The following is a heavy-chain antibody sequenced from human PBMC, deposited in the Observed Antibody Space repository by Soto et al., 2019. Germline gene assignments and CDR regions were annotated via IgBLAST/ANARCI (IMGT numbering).Heavy chain of an antibody. Sequence: EVQLLESGGGLVQPGGSLRLSCAASGFTFSSYAMSWVRQAPGKGLEWVSAISGSGGSTYYADSVKGRFTISRDNSKNTLYLQMNSLRAEDTAVYYCAKAGIAVAGLYYYYGMDVWGQGTTVTVSS. V-gene: IGHV3-23*01. CDR3: AKAGIAVAGLYYYYGMDV. J-gene: IGHJ6*02. CDR1: GFTFSSYA. D-gene: IGHD6-19*01. CDR2: ISGSGGST.